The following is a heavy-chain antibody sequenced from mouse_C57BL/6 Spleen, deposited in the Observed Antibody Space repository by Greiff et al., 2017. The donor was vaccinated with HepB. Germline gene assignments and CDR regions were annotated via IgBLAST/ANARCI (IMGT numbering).Heavy chain of an antibody. V-gene: IGHV1-52*01. CDR2: IDPSDSET. D-gene: IGHD1-1*02. CDR3: ARGGYSFPTAY. Sequence: QVQLQQPGAELVRPGSSVKLSCKAPGYTFTSYWMHWVKQRPIQGLEWIGNIDPSDSETHYNQKFKDKATLTVEKSSSTAYMQLSSLTSEDSAVYYCARGGYSFPTAYWGQGTLFTFSA. J-gene: IGHJ3*01. CDR1: GYTFTSYW.